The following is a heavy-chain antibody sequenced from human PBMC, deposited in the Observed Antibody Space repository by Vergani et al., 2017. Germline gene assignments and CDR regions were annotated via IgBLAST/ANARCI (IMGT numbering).Heavy chain of an antibody. CDR2: ISSLSKII. V-gene: IGHV3-48*01. D-gene: IGHD1-1*01. J-gene: IGHJ4*02. CDR3: ARDPLDENWNDLQVRRRFDF. CDR1: GFTFSVYG. Sequence: EVQLVESGGGLVKPGGSLRLSCAASGFTFSVYGMNWVRQAPGKGLEWISYISSLSKIIYYADTVKGRFNISRDNARGSLYLQMNRLRGEDTAVYYCARDPLDENWNDLQVRRRFDFWGQGTQVRVSS.